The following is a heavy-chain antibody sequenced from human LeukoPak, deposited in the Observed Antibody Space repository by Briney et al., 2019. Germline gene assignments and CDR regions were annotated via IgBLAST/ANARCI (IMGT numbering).Heavy chain of an antibody. CDR3: GRDSYSSSRNDS. V-gene: IGHV3-48*01. D-gene: IGHD6-13*01. J-gene: IGHJ5*01. CDR1: GFTFSDYS. CDR2: ISRGSRTI. Sequence: GGSLRLSCTASGFTFSDYSMNWVRQAPGKGLEWVSNISRGSRTIYYSDSVKGRFTISRDNAKDLLYLQMNSLRTEDTAVYFCGRDSYSSSRNDSWGKGTLVTVSS.